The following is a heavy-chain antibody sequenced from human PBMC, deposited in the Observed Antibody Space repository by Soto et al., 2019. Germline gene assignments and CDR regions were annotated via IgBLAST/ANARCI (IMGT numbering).Heavy chain of an antibody. CDR2: TYYRSKWYS. CDR1: GDSVSSTSAA. CDR3: ARGSYYSGWA. J-gene: IGHJ4*02. V-gene: IGHV6-1*01. Sequence: SQTLSLTCAISGDSVSSTSAAWSWIRQSPSRGLEWLGRTYYRSKWYSDYAVSVKSRITINPDTSKNQFSLQLNSVTPEDTAVYYCARGSYYSGWAWGQGXLVTVYS. D-gene: IGHD6-19*01.